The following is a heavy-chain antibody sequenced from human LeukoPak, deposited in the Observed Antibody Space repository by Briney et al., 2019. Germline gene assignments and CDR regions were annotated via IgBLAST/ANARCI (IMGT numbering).Heavy chain of an antibody. J-gene: IGHJ5*01. CDR2: INSDGSDT. V-gene: IGHV3-74*01. CDR1: GFTFSSHW. Sequence: GGSLRLSCAASGFTFSSHWMQWVRRVPGKGLVWVSRINSDGSDTNYADSVKGRFTISRDNAKNTVYLQMNSLRVEDTAVYYCARGSHHFDSWGQGTLVTVSS. CDR3: ARGSHHFDS.